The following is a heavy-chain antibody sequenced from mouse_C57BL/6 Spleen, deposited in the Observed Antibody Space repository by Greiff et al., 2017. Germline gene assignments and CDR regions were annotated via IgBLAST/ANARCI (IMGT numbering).Heavy chain of an antibody. CDR3: ARSFYYDYDRGFAY. J-gene: IGHJ3*01. CDR2: IYPGSGST. CDR1: GYTFTSYW. Sequence: QVQLQQPGAELVKPGASVKMSCKASGYTFTSYWITWVKQRPGQGLEWIGDIYPGSGSTNYNEKFKSKATLTVDKPSSTAYMQLSSLTSEDSAVYYCARSFYYDYDRGFAYWGQGTLVTVSA. V-gene: IGHV1-55*01. D-gene: IGHD2-4*01.